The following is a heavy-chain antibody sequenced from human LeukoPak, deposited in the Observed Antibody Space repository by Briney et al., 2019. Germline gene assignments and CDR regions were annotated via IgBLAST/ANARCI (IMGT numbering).Heavy chain of an antibody. V-gene: IGHV3-7*03. CDR1: AFIFSGHW. Sequence: GGSLRLSCEGSAFIFSGHWMNWVRQTPEKGLEWVASIKEDGSERQYVDSVKGRFSISRDNTKGSLFLQLNSLRAEDTAVYYCAKLPGPIAVAGAFDYWGQGTLVTVSS. CDR3: AKLPGPIAVAGAFDY. CDR2: IKEDGSER. J-gene: IGHJ4*02. D-gene: IGHD6-19*01.